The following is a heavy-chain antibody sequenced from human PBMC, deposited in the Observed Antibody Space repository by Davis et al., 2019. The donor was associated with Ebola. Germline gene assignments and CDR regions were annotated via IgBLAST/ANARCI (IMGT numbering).Heavy chain of an antibody. Sequence: GSLRLSCSVSGDSIRSYYWSWIRQPPGKGLEWIGYIYNSENVNYNPSLKSRVSMSVDTSNNQLSLKLTSVTAADTAVYYCARLWYTYQGDWLDPWGPGTLVTVSS. CDR3: ARLWYTYQGDWLDP. CDR2: IYNSENV. J-gene: IGHJ5*02. CDR1: GDSIRSYY. V-gene: IGHV4-59*08. D-gene: IGHD1-14*01.